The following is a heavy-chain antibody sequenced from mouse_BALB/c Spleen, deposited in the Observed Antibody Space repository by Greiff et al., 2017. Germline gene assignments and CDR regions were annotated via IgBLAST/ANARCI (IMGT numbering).Heavy chain of an antibody. Sequence: VKLMESGAELAKPGASVKMSCKASGYTFTSYWMHWVKQRPGQGLEWIGYINPSTGYPEYNQKFKDKATLTAAKSSSTAYMQLSSLTSEDSAVYYCERPYRNYAMDYWGQGTSVTVSS. J-gene: IGHJ4*01. D-gene: IGHD2-14*01. CDR1: GYTFTSYW. CDR3: ERPYRNYAMDY. CDR2: INPSTGYP. V-gene: IGHV1-7*01.